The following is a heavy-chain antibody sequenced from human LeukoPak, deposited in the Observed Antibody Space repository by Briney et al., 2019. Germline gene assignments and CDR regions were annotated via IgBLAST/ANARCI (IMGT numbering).Heavy chain of an antibody. CDR1: GYSISSGSY. V-gene: IGHV4-38-2*02. CDR3: ASGRGTGDGSGY. J-gene: IGHJ4*02. CDR2: IYHSGST. D-gene: IGHD1-1*01. Sequence: PSETLSLTCTVSGYSISSGSYWGWIRQPPGKRLEWIGSIYHSGSTYYNPSLKSRVTISVDTSKNQFSLKLSSVTAADTAVYYCASGRGTGDGSGYWGQGALVTVSS.